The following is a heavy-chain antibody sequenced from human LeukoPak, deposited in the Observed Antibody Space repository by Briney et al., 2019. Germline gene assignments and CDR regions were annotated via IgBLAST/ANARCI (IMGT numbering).Heavy chain of an antibody. Sequence: GGSLRLSCAASGFTFSNYWMSWVRQAPGKGLEWVANIKRDGSEKYYVDSVKGRFTISRDNAKNSLYLQMNSLRADDTAVYYCARVRYCSSTSCYFADYWGQGTLVTVSS. D-gene: IGHD2-2*01. J-gene: IGHJ4*02. CDR3: ARVRYCSSTSCYFADY. CDR1: GFTFSNYW. CDR2: IKRDGSEK. V-gene: IGHV3-7*04.